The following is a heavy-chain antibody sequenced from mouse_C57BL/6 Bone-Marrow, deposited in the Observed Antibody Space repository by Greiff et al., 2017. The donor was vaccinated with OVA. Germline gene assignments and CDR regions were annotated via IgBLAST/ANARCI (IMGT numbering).Heavy chain of an antibody. CDR1: GFSLTSYA. CDR2: IWTGGGT. V-gene: IGHV2-9-1*01. D-gene: IGHD1-1*01. J-gene: IGHJ2*01. CDR3: ARNWPPLSHYYGSSYFDY. Sequence: QVQLKESGPGLVAPSQSLSITCTVSGFSLTSYAISWVRQPPGKGLEWLGVIWTGGGTNYNSALKSRLSISKDNSKSQVFLKMNSLQTDDTARYYCARNWPPLSHYYGSSYFDYWGQGTTLTVSS.